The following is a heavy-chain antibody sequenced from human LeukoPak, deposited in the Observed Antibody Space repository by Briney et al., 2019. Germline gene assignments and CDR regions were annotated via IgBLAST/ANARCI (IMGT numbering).Heavy chain of an antibody. Sequence: GGSLRSSCAASGFTFSSDLMSWVRQAPGKGLEWVANIKQDGSEKYYVDSVKGRFTISRDNAKNSLYLQMNSPGAEDTAVYYCASEREYYYGSGTFDYWGQGTLVTVSS. CDR2: IKQDGSEK. V-gene: IGHV3-7*04. CDR1: GFTFSSDL. CDR3: ASEREYYYGSGTFDY. J-gene: IGHJ4*02. D-gene: IGHD3-10*01.